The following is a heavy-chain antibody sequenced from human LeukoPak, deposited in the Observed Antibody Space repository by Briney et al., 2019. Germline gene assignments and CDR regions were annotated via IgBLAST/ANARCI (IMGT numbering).Heavy chain of an antibody. Sequence: SETLSLTCAVYGGSFSGYYWSWIRQPPGKGLERIGEINHSGSTNYNPSLKSRVTISVDTSKNQFSLKLSSVTAADTAVYYCARAGINASSGYYSFDYWGQGTLVTVSS. CDR1: GGSFSGYY. CDR2: INHSGST. D-gene: IGHD3-22*01. J-gene: IGHJ4*02. V-gene: IGHV4-34*01. CDR3: ARAGINASSGYYSFDY.